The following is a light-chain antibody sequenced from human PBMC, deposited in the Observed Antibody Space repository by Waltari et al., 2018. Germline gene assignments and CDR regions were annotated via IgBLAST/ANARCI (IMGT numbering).Light chain of an antibody. V-gene: IGLV1-40*01. J-gene: IGLJ1*01. CDR1: SSHIGAGSD. Sequence: QSVLTQPPSVSGAPGQRVTISCTGTSSHIGAGSDVHWFQQLPGTAPKLLIYDNTHRPSGVPDRFSGAKSGTSASLAVTGLQAEDEADYYCQSYDSSLSAYVFGTGTEVTVL. CDR2: DNT. CDR3: QSYDSSLSAYV.